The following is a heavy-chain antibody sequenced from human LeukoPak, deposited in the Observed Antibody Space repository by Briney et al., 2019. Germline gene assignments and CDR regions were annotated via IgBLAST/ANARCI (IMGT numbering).Heavy chain of an antibody. J-gene: IGHJ6*03. D-gene: IGHD3-10*01. CDR2: ISYDGSNK. Sequence: GGSLRLSCAASGFTFSSYGMHWVRQAPGKGLEWVAVISYDGSNKYYADSVKGRFTISRDNSKNTLYLQMNSLRAEDTAVYYCARGVSYYGSGRDYYMDVWGKGTTVTVSS. CDR3: ARGVSYYGSGRDYYMDV. CDR1: GFTFSSYG. V-gene: IGHV3-30*03.